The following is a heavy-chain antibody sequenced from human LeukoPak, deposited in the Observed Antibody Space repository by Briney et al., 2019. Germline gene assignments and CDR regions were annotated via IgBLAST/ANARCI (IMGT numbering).Heavy chain of an antibody. CDR2: ISGSGGST. CDR1: GFTFSSYA. Sequence: GGSLRLSCAASGFTFSSYAMSWVRQAPGKGLEWVSAISGSGGSTYYADSVKGRFTISRDNSKNTLYLQMNSLRAEDTAVYYCAKVVNYDFWSGLLYDYWGQGTLVTVSS. V-gene: IGHV3-23*01. D-gene: IGHD3-3*01. CDR3: AKVVNYDFWSGLLYDY. J-gene: IGHJ4*02.